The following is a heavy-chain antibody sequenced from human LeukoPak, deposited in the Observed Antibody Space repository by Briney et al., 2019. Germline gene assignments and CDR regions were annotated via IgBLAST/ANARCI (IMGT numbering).Heavy chain of an antibody. CDR2: IYHSGSA. CDR3: ARTVVGAVDY. Sequence: PSETLSLTCTVSGGSISSSSYYWGWIRQPPGKGLEWIGSIYHSGSAYYNPSLKSRVTISVDTSKNQFSLKLSSVTAADTAVYYCARTVVGAVDYWGQGTLVTVSS. J-gene: IGHJ4*02. V-gene: IGHV4-39*07. D-gene: IGHD1-26*01. CDR1: GGSISSSSYY.